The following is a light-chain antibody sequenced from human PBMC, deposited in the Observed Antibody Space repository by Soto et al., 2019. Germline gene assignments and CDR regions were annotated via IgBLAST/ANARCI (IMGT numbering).Light chain of an antibody. CDR2: GAF. CDR1: QSVTSTF. J-gene: IGKJ4*01. V-gene: IGKV3-20*01. CDR3: QQYDNSRLS. Sequence: EIVLTQSPGTLSLSPGETATLSCRASQSVTSTFLTWYQQKPGQAPRLLIYGAFTRAAGIPDRFSGSWSGTDFTLTISRLEPEDFAVYFCQQYDNSRLSFGGGTKVEIK.